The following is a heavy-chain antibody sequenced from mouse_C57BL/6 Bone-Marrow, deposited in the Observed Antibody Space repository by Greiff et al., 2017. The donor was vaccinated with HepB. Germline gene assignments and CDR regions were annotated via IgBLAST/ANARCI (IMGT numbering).Heavy chain of an antibody. Sequence: EVKVIESGGDLVKPGGSLKLSCAASGFTFSSYGMSWVRQTPDKRLEWVATISSGGSYTYYPDSVKGRFTISRDNAKNTLYLQMSSLKSEDTAMYYCARIYYGYDEDYFDYWGQGTTLTVSS. J-gene: IGHJ2*01. CDR3: ARIYYGYDEDYFDY. D-gene: IGHD2-2*01. CDR2: ISSGGSYT. CDR1: GFTFSSYG. V-gene: IGHV5-6*01.